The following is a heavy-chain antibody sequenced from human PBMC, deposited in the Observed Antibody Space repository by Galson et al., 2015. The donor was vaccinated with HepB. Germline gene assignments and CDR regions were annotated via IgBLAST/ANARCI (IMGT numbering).Heavy chain of an antibody. CDR3: ARRPSITGWYFYYMDV. CDR1: GFTFSSHS. D-gene: IGHD3-10*01. CDR2: ISSSSSYI. J-gene: IGHJ6*03. Sequence: SLRLSCAASGFTFSSHSMYWVRQAPGKGLEWVSFISSSSSYIYYADSVKGRFTIPRDNAKRSLYLQMNSLRAEDTAVYYCARRPSITGWYFYYMDVWGKGTTVTVSS. V-gene: IGHV3-21*01.